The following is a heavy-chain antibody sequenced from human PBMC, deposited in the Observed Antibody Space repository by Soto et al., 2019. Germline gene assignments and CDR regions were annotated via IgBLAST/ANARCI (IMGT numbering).Heavy chain of an antibody. D-gene: IGHD4-17*01. CDR2: IYDSGST. CDR3: ARSGYGDHFDY. CDR1: GGSISNYY. J-gene: IGHJ4*02. Sequence: QVQLQESGPGLVKPSETLSLTCTVSGGSISNYYWSWIRQPPGKGLEWIGFIYDSGSTYYNPSLKSRVTISVDTSKNQFSLKLNSMTAADTAMYYCARSGYGDHFDYWGQGTLVTVSS. V-gene: IGHV4-59*08.